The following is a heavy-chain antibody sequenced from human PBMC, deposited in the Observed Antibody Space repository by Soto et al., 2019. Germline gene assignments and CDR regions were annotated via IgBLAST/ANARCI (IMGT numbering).Heavy chain of an antibody. CDR3: TTRKGD. CDR1: GFTFTNAW. Sequence: EVQLLESGGGLVKPVESLRLSCAASGFTFTNAWLNWVRQAPGKGLEWVGRIRSRTDGGTPDYAAPVKGRFTISRKGAKNTLYFPMNSRKTEGTANYYCTTRKGDWGQGTLVTVSS. V-gene: IGHV3-15*07. CDR2: IRSRTDGGTP. J-gene: IGHJ4*02. D-gene: IGHD1-26*01.